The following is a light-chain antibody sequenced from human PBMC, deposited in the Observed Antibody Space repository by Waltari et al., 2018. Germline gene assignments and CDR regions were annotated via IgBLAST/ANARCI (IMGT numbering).Light chain of an antibody. CDR1: QSLLQSNGYNY. V-gene: IGKV2-28*01. CDR3: MQTLQTPYT. CDR2: LGY. Sequence: IVMTQSQLSLPVPPGEPASISCRSSQSLLQSNGYNYLAWYLQKPGQSPQLLIYLGYKRASGVPDRFSGSGSGTDFTLKISRVEAEDVGVYYCMQTLQTPYTFGQGTKLEIK. J-gene: IGKJ2*01.